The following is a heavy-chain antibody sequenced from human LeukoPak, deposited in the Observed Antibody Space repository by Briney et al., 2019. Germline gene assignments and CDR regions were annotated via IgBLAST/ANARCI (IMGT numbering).Heavy chain of an antibody. CDR2: IHSDGRST. CDR3: ARDRPGNTAIDY. CDR1: GFTFSTYW. D-gene: IGHD5-18*01. J-gene: IGHJ4*02. Sequence: PGGSLRLSCAASGFTFSTYWMHWGRQAPGKRLVWVSRIHSDGRSTSYADSVNGRFTISRDNAKNTLYLQMNSLRAEDTAVYYCARDRPGNTAIDYWGQGTLVTVSS. V-gene: IGHV3-74*01.